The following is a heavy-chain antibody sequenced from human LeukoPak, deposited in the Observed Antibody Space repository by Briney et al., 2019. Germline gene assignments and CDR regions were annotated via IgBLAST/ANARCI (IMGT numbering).Heavy chain of an antibody. CDR2: ISYDGNKK. CDR1: GFTFSNYG. V-gene: IGHV3-30*18. D-gene: IGHD2-2*01. CDR3: AKPPDWYCSCPSCHFAAPFDY. Sequence: GGSLRLSCAASGFTFSNYGIHWVRQAPGRGLEWEAVISYDGNKKYYADSVKGRFTISRDNSKNTLYLQMNTLRAEDTAVYYCAKPPDWYCSCPSCHFAAPFDYWGQGTLVTVSS. J-gene: IGHJ4*02.